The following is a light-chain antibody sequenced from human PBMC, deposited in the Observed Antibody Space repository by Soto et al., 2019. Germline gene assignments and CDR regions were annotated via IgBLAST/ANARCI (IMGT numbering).Light chain of an antibody. J-gene: IGKJ2*01. CDR3: QQSFSTPYT. V-gene: IGKV1-39*01. CDR1: QSISSY. CDR2: AAS. Sequence: DIQMTQSPSSLSASVGDRVTITCRASQSISSYLNWYQQKPGKAPKFLIYAASSLQSGVPSRFSASGSGTDFTLTISSLQPGDFATYFCQQSFSTPYTFGQGTKLEIK.